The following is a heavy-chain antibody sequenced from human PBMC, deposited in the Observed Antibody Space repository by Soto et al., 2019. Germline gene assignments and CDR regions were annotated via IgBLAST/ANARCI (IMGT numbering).Heavy chain of an antibody. J-gene: IGHJ4*02. V-gene: IGHV1-18*01. Sequence: QGELVQSGAEVKKPGASVKVSCKASGYTFPSSTISWLRQAPGQGLEWLGWINAYSGDRKFAQRFQGRVTMTTDTSTRTAYLELTSLTSDDTAIYFCASANYGDSDYWGQGTLLTVSS. CDR2: INAYSGDR. CDR1: GYTFPSST. CDR3: ASANYGDSDY. D-gene: IGHD4-17*01.